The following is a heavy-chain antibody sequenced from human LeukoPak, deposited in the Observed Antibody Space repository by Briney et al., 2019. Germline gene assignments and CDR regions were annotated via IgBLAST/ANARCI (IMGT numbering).Heavy chain of an antibody. CDR3: ARDTLDWYFDL. CDR2: ISSSSSYI. Sequence: GGSLRLSCSASGFTFSSYSMNWVRQAPGKGLEWVSSISSSSSYIYYADSVKGRFTISRDNAKNSLYLQMNSLRAEDTAVYYCARDTLDWYFDLWGRGTLVTVSS. J-gene: IGHJ2*01. D-gene: IGHD2/OR15-2a*01. CDR1: GFTFSSYS. V-gene: IGHV3-21*01.